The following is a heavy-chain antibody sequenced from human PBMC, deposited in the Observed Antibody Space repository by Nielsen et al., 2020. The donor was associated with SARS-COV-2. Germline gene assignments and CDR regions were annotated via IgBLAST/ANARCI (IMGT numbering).Heavy chain of an antibody. D-gene: IGHD5-24*01. CDR2: INQDGSTT. J-gene: IGHJ6*02. CDR1: GFSFSTYW. V-gene: IGHV3-74*01. CDR3: ASRQDGYNYDTH. Sequence: GESLKISCAASGFSFSTYWMHWVRQAPGKGLVWVSRINQDGSTTNYGDSVQGRFTISRDNARNTLYLQLNGLRAEDTGVYYCASRQDGYNYDTHWGQGTTVTVSS.